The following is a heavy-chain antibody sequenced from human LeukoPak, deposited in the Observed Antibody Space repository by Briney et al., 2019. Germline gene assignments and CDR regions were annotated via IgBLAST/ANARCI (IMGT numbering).Heavy chain of an antibody. J-gene: IGHJ4*02. CDR1: GFTFSSYS. CDR3: AKARSPFCGGDCYPHDS. Sequence: RTGGSLRLSCAASGFTFSSYSMNWVRQAPGKGLEWVSTFSADGTTTYHADSVKGRFTISRDNSKNTLYLLISRPRVEDTAVYFCAKARSPFCGGDCYPHDSWGQGILVTVSS. D-gene: IGHD2-21*02. V-gene: IGHV3-23*01. CDR2: FSADGTTT.